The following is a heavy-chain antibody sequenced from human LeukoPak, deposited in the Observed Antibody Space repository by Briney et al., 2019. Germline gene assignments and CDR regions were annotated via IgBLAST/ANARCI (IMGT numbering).Heavy chain of an antibody. Sequence: SVKVSCKASGGTFSSYTISWVRQAPGQGLEWMGRIIPILGIANYAQKFQGRVTITADKSTSTAYMELSSLRSEDTAVYYYARVSPTIAAAGTWADAFDIWGQGTMVTVSS. CDR1: GGTFSSYT. V-gene: IGHV1-69*02. CDR3: ARVSPTIAAAGTWADAFDI. CDR2: IIPILGIA. D-gene: IGHD6-13*01. J-gene: IGHJ3*02.